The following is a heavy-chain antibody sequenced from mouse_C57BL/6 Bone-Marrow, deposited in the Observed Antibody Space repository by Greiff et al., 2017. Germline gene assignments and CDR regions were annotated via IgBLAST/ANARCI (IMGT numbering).Heavy chain of an antibody. CDR2: IRSKSSNYAT. D-gene: IGHD1-1*01. Sequence: EVKLVESGGGLVQPKGSLKLSCAASGFTFNTYAMHWVRQAPGKGLEWVARIRSKSSNYATYYADSVKDRFTISRDDSQSMLYLQMNNLKTEDTAMYYCVGGEITTVEGDFDYWGQGTTLTVSS. CDR3: VGGEITTVEGDFDY. J-gene: IGHJ2*01. V-gene: IGHV10-3*01. CDR1: GFTFNTYA.